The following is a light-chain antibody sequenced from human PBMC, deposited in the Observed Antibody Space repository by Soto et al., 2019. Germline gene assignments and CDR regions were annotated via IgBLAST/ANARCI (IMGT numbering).Light chain of an antibody. V-gene: IGLV4-60*02. CDR2: LEGSGSY. CDR1: SGHSSYI. Sequence: QLVLTQSSSASASLGSSVKLTCTLSSGHSSYIIAWHQQQPGKAPRYLMKLEGSGSYNKGSGVPDRFSGSSSGADRYLTISNLQFEDEADYYCEIWAINTHVVFGGGTKLTVL. CDR3: EIWAINTHVV. J-gene: IGLJ2*01.